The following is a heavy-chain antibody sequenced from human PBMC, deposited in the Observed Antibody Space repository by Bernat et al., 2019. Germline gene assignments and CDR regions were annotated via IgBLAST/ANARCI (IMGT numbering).Heavy chain of an antibody. V-gene: IGHV3-49*03. D-gene: IGHD2-15*01. Sequence: EVQLVESGGGLVQPGRSLRLSCTASGFTFGDYAMSWFRQAPGKGLEWVGFIRSKAYGETTEYAASVKDRFTISRDDSKSIAYLQMNGLKTEDTAVYYCTRPYCSGGSCYSVYHLDYWGQRTPVTAPS. J-gene: IGHJ4*02. CDR3: TRPYCSGGSCYSVYHLDY. CDR1: GFTFGDYA. CDR2: IRSKAYGETT.